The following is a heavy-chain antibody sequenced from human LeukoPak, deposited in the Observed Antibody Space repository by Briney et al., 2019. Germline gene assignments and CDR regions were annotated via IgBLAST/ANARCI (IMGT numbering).Heavy chain of an antibody. D-gene: IGHD3-22*01. CDR2: IYHSGST. V-gene: IGHV4-4*02. CDR3: ARHASYYYDSSGYSVFDY. J-gene: IGHJ4*02. Sequence: SETLSLTCTVSGGSISSSNWWSWVRQPPGKGLEWIGEIYHSGSTNYNPSLKSRVTISVDTSKNQFSLKLSSVTAADTAVYYCARHASYYYDSSGYSVFDYWGQGTLVTVSS. CDR1: GGSISSSNW.